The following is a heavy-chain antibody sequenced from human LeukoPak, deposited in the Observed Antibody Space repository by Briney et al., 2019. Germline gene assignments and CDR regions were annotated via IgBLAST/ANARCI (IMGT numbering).Heavy chain of an antibody. V-gene: IGHV3-7*01. CDR1: GFTFSNYW. Sequence: GGSLRLSCAASGFTFSNYWMSWVRQAPGKGLEWVANIKQDGSEKYYLDSVKGRFIISRDNAENSLYLQMNSLRAEDTAVYYCARDRTIAAVLNWFDPWGQGTLVTVSS. CDR2: IKQDGSEK. CDR3: ARDRTIAAVLNWFDP. J-gene: IGHJ5*02. D-gene: IGHD6-25*01.